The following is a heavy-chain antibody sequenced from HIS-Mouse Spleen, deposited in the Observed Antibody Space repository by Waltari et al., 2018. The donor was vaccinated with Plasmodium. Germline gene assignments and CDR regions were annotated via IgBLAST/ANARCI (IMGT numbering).Heavy chain of an antibody. CDR2: IYYRGST. CDR3: ARDRITGTSYFDY. CDR1: GGSISSSSYY. V-gene: IGHV4-39*07. Sequence: QLQLQESGPGLVKPSETLSLTCTVSGGSISSSSYYWGWIRPPPGTGLVWIGGIYYRGSTYPNPALKSRATRSLSPSTTHFSLKLGAVTAADPAVYYCARDRITGTSYFDYWGQGTLVTVSS. J-gene: IGHJ4*02. D-gene: IGHD1-7*01.